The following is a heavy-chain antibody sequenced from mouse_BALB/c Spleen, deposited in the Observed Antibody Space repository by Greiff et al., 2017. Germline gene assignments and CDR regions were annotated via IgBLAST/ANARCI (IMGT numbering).Heavy chain of an antibody. V-gene: IGHV5-4*02. CDR3: ARDQFSSGGAWFAY. CDR2: ISDGGSYT. Sequence: EVQLQESGGGLVKPGGSLKLSCAASGFTFSDYYMYWVRQTPEKRLEWVATISDGGSYTYYPDSVKGRFTISRDNAKNNLYLQMSSLKSEDTAMYYCARDQFSSGGAWFAYWGQGTLVTVSA. CDR1: GFTFSDYY. D-gene: IGHD3-1*01. J-gene: IGHJ3*01.